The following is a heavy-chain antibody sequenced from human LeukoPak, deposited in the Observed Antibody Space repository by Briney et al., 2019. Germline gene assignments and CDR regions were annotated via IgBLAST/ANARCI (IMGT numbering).Heavy chain of an antibody. CDR3: ATLIVDATKFDY. J-gene: IGHJ4*02. CDR2: IRYDGSNK. Sequence: QPGGSLTLSCAASGFTFSHSIMHWVRQAPGKGLEWVAFIRYDGSNKYHADSVKGRFTISRDNTKNTLYLQMNSLRVEDTAVYYCATLIVDATKFDYWGQGTLVTVSS. V-gene: IGHV3-30*02. D-gene: IGHD3-22*01. CDR1: GFTFSHSI.